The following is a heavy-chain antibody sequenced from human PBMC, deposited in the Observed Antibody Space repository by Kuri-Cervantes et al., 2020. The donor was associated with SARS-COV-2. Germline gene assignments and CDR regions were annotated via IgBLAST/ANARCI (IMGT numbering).Heavy chain of an antibody. CDR2: ISSSSTI. J-gene: IGHJ5*02. CDR1: GFTFSSYS. V-gene: IGHV3-48*02. D-gene: IGHD3-3*01. Sequence: GESLKISCAASGFTFSSYSMNWVRQAPGKGLEWVSYISSSSTIYYADSVKGRFTISRDNAKNSLYLQMNSLRDEDTAVYYCARDSSFWSGKNWWFDPWGQGTLVTVSS. CDR3: ARDSSFWSGKNWWFDP.